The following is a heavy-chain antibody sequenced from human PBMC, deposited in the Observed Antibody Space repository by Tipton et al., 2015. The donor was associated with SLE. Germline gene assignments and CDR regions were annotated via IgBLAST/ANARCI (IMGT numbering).Heavy chain of an antibody. J-gene: IGHJ3*02. Sequence: SLRLSCAASGFRFDEYGMHWVRQAPGKGLEWVSGISWNSGKKGYVDSVRGRFTISRDNAKKSLYLQMNSLRVEDTALYYCAKVTVTRISSDAFDIWGQGTMVTVSS. D-gene: IGHD2-15*01. CDR2: ISWNSGKK. V-gene: IGHV3-9*01. CDR3: AKVTVTRISSDAFDI. CDR1: GFRFDEYG.